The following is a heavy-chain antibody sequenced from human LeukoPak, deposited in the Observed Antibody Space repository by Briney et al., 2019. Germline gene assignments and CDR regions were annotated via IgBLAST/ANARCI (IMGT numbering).Heavy chain of an antibody. CDR3: AKAPPTERGSSWFLRPKKYYFDY. Sequence: SGGSLRLSCAASGFTFSSYSMNWARQAPGKGLEWVSFISTSSSYIHYADSVKGRFTISRDNAKNSLYLQMNSLRAEDTAVYYCAKAPPTERGSSWFLRPKKYYFDYWGQGTLVTVSS. V-gene: IGHV3-21*01. CDR1: GFTFSSYS. J-gene: IGHJ4*02. D-gene: IGHD6-13*01. CDR2: ISTSSSYI.